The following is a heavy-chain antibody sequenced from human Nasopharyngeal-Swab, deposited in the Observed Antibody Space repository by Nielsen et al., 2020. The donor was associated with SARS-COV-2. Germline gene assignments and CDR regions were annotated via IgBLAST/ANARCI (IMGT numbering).Heavy chain of an antibody. CDR1: GFSLSNARMG. V-gene: IGHV2-26*01. J-gene: IGHJ4*02. CDR2: IFSNDEK. CDR3: ARIEAYYDFWSGSNPYYFDY. Sequence: SGPTLVKPTETLTLTCTVSGFSLSNARMGVRWIRQPPGKALEWLAHIFSNDEKSYSTSLKSRLTISKDTSKSQVVLTMTNMDPVDTATYYCARIEAYYDFWSGSNPYYFDYWGQGTLVTVSS. D-gene: IGHD3-3*01.